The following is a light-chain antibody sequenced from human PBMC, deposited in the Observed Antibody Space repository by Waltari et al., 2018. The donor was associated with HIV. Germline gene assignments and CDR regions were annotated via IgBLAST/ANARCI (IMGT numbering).Light chain of an antibody. V-gene: IGKV3-15*01. Sequence: EIVMTQSPATLSVFPGESATLSCRASQSVSSNLAWYQQKPGQAPRPLIYGASTRATGIPARFSGSGSGTEFTLTISGLQSEDFAVYYCQHYNHGPPLTFGGGTKVEIK. CDR3: QHYNHGPPLT. CDR1: QSVSSN. J-gene: IGKJ4*01. CDR2: GAS.